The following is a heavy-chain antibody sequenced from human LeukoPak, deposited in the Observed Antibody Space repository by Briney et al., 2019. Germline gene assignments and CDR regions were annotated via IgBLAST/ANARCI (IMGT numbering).Heavy chain of an antibody. V-gene: IGHV3-72*01. D-gene: IGHD1-26*01. Sequence: GGSLRLSCAVSGFTFSNYGMHWVRQAPGKGLEWVGRTRDKAHSYTTEYAASVKGRFTISRDDSRNSLFLQMNSLKTEDTAVYYCARAREFGGRYSFDSWGQGTLVTVSS. CDR2: TRDKAHSYTT. J-gene: IGHJ4*02. CDR3: ARAREFGGRYSFDS. CDR1: GFTFSNYG.